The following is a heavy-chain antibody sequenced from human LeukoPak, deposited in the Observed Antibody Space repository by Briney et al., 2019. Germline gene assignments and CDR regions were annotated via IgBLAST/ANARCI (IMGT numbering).Heavy chain of an antibody. J-gene: IGHJ4*02. V-gene: IGHV4-34*01. CDR1: GGSFSGYY. D-gene: IGHD2-2*01. CDR2: INHSGST. Sequence: SETLSLTCAVYGGSFSGYYWSWIRQPPGKGLEWIGEINHSGSTNYNPSLKSRVTISVDTSKNQFSLKLSSVTAADTAVYYCATASSFGVYDFWGQGTLVSVSS. CDR3: ATASSFGVYDF.